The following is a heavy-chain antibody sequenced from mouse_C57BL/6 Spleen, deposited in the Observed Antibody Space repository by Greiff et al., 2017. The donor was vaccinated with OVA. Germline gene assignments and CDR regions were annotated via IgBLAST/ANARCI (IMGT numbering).Heavy chain of an antibody. J-gene: IGHJ2*01. Sequence: VKLQESGPELVKPGASVKISCKASGYAFSSSWMNWVKQRPGKGLEWIGRLYPGDGDTNYNGKFKGKATLTADKSSSTAYMQLSSLTSEDAAVYFCARGIITTVVGGYWGQGTTLTVSS. CDR3: ARGIITTVVGGY. CDR1: GYAFSSSW. CDR2: LYPGDGDT. D-gene: IGHD1-1*01. V-gene: IGHV1-82*01.